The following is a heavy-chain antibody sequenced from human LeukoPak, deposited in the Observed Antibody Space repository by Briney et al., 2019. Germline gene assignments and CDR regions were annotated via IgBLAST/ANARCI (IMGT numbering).Heavy chain of an antibody. D-gene: IGHD3-22*01. V-gene: IGHV4-34*09. CDR2: IYYSGST. CDR1: GGSFSGYY. CDR3: ARDRGYYDSSGPEYFQH. J-gene: IGHJ1*01. Sequence: PSETLSLTCAVYGGSFSGYYWSWIRQPPGKGLEWIGYIYYSGSTYYNPSLKSRVTISVDTSKNQFSLKLSSVTAADTAVYYCARDRGYYDSSGPEYFQHWGQGTLVTVSS.